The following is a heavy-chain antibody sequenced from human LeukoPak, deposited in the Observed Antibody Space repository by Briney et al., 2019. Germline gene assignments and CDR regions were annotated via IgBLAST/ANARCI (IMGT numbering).Heavy chain of an antibody. CDR3: ASYDSSTYSFDY. V-gene: IGHV4-59*08. CDR1: GGSISSYY. Sequence: SETLSLTCTVSGGSISSYYWSWIRQPPGKGLEWIGYIYYSGSTNYNFSLKSRVTILVDTSKNQFSLKLSSVTAADTAVYYCASYDSSTYSFDYWGQGTLVTVSS. J-gene: IGHJ4*02. D-gene: IGHD3-22*01. CDR2: IYYSGST.